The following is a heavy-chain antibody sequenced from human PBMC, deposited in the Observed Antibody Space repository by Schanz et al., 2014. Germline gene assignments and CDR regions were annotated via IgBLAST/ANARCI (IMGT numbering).Heavy chain of an antibody. Sequence: VQLVQSGAEVKRPGASVRVSCKASGYTFTSYDFNWVRQAPGQGLEWMGWMNPDSGNTGYAQKCQGRVTMTRNTSISTAYMELSSLRSDDTAVYYCARDQSPYTNSSDVRYFDSWGLGTLVTVSS. CDR1: GYTFTSYD. V-gene: IGHV1-8*01. CDR3: ARDQSPYTNSSDVRYFDS. CDR2: MNPDSGNT. D-gene: IGHD6-6*01. J-gene: IGHJ4*02.